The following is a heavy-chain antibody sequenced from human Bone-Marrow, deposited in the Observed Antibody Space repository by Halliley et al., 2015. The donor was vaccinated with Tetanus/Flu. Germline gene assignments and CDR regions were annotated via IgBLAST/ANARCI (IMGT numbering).Heavy chain of an antibody. V-gene: IGHV3-15*07. D-gene: IGHD3-10*01. J-gene: IGHJ3*02. Sequence: GRFKSRNDGGTTDYAAPVKGRFPISRDDSKNILSLQMHRLKTKDTAVYYCTTEGGRYSLGTFDIWGQGTMVTVSS. CDR2: FKSRNDGGTT. CDR3: TTEGGRYSLGTFDI.